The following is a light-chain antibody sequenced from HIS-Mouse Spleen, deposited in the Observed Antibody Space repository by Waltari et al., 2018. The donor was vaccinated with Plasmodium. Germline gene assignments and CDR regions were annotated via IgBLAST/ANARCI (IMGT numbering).Light chain of an antibody. J-gene: IGLJ3*02. CDR1: ALPTTY. V-gene: IGLV3-10*01. CDR2: EDS. CDR3: YSTDSSGNHRV. Sequence: SYELTQPPSVSVSPGQTPRITCPGDALPTTYAYWYQQKSGQAPVLVIYEDSKRPSGHPERFSGSSSGTMATLTISGAQVEDEADYYCYSTDSSGNHRVFGGGTKLTVL.